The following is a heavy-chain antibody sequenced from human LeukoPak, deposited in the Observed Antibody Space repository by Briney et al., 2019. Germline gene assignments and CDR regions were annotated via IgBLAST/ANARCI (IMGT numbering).Heavy chain of an antibody. Sequence: PGRSLRLSCAASGFTFNYYSMHWVRQAPGKGLEWVAGISYDRSNEYYADAMKGRFTISRDNSKNTLYLQMNSLRAEDTAVYYCARDPWAVAGMGDYWGQGTLVTVSS. CDR2: ISYDRSNE. CDR1: GFTFNYYS. V-gene: IGHV3-30*04. D-gene: IGHD6-19*01. CDR3: ARDPWAVAGMGDY. J-gene: IGHJ4*02.